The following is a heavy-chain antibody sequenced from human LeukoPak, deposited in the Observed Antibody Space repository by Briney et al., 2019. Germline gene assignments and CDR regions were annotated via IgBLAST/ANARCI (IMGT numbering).Heavy chain of an antibody. CDR3: ARVTWFGETAYHYGMDV. D-gene: IGHD3-10*01. J-gene: IGHJ6*02. CDR2: IYYTGTT. V-gene: IGHV4-59*08. CDR1: GDSLRSHY. Sequence: SETLSLTCNVSGDSLRSHYWSWFRQPPGKGLEWIGHIYYTGTTNYNPSLKSRISIAVDTSKMQFSLQLTSETAADAAMYYCARVTWFGETAYHYGMDVWGQGTTVTVSS.